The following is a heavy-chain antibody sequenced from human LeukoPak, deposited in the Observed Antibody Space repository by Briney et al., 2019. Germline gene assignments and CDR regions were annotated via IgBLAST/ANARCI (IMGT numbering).Heavy chain of an antibody. CDR3: ARDDYGDYYFDY. Sequence: GGSLRLSCAASGFTFSSYTMNWVRQAPGKGLEWVSSISSTGTYIYNADSVKGRFTISRDNARNSLYLQMNSLRAEDTAVYYCARDDYGDYYFDYWGQGTLVTVSS. CDR2: ISSTGTYI. D-gene: IGHD4-17*01. V-gene: IGHV3-21*01. CDR1: GFTFSSYT. J-gene: IGHJ4*01.